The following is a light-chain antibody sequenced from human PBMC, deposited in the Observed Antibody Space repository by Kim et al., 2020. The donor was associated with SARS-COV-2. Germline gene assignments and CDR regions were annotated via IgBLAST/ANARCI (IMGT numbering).Light chain of an antibody. Sequence: APGKTARITCGGNNIGSKSLHWYQQKPGQAPVLVIYYDSDRPSGIPEQFSGSNSGNTATLTISRVEAGDEADYYCQVWDSSSDHRVFGGGTKLTVL. V-gene: IGLV3-21*04. J-gene: IGLJ3*02. CDR3: QVWDSSSDHRV. CDR1: NIGSKS. CDR2: YDS.